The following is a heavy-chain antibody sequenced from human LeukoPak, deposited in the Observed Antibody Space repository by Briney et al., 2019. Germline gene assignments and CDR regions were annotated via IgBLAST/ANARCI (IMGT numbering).Heavy chain of an antibody. D-gene: IGHD4-17*01. V-gene: IGHV4-59*01. CDR2: IYYRGST. CDR3: ARGGDYGDLRYFDY. CDR1: GGSINNYY. J-gene: IGHJ4*02. Sequence: PSETLSLTCTVSGGSINNYYWSWIRQPPGKGLEWIGYIYYRGSTNYNPSLKSRVTFSVDTSKNQFSLKSNSVTAADTAVYYCARGGDYGDLRYFDYWGQGTLVTVSP.